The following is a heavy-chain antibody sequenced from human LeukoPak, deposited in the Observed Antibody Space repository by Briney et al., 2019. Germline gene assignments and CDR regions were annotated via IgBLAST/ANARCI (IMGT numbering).Heavy chain of an antibody. Sequence: SETLSLTCAVYGGSLSGYYWSWIRQPPGKGLEWIGEINHSGSTNYNPSLKSRVTISVDTSKNQFSLKLSSVTAADTAVYYCARDPCGSGSSNWGQGTLVTVSS. CDR2: INHSGST. V-gene: IGHV4-34*01. CDR1: GGSLSGYY. D-gene: IGHD3-10*01. J-gene: IGHJ4*02. CDR3: ARDPCGSGSSN.